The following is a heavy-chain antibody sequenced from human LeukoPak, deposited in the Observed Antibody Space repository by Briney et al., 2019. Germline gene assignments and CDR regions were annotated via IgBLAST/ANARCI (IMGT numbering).Heavy chain of an antibody. J-gene: IGHJ4*02. Sequence: PSQTLSLTCTVSGGSISSGNYYWSWIRQPAGKGLEWIGHIYTSGSTNYNPSLKSRVTISVDTSKNQFSLKLSSVTAADTAVYYCARGRRSHYYDSSGYSYFDYWGQGTLVTVSS. D-gene: IGHD3-22*01. CDR1: GGSISSGNYY. V-gene: IGHV4-61*09. CDR3: ARGRRSHYYDSSGYSYFDY. CDR2: IYTSGST.